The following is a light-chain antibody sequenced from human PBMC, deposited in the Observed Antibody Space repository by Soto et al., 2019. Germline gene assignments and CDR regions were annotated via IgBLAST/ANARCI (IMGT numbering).Light chain of an antibody. Sequence: QSALTQPASVSGSPGQSITISCTGTSSDVGGYNYVSWYQQHPGKAPKLMIYEVSNRPSGVSNRVSGSKSGNTASLTISGLQAEDEADYYCSSYTSSSTHWVFGGGTQLTVL. V-gene: IGLV2-14*01. CDR3: SSYTSSSTHWV. J-gene: IGLJ3*02. CDR1: SSDVGGYNY. CDR2: EVS.